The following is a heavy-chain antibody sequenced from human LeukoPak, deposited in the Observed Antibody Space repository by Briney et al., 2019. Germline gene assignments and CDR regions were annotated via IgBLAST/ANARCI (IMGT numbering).Heavy chain of an antibody. J-gene: IGHJ4*02. V-gene: IGHV3-23*01. CDR1: GFTSSSCA. CDR3: AKATSRATVTTLNSLDY. Sequence: WSLRLSCAASGFTSSSCAMWWGRRPPGEGVEWGSGISGSGGSTYYADSVKGRFTISRDNSKNTLYLQMNSLSAEDTAGYYCAKATSRATVTTLNSLDYWGQGTLVTVSS. CDR2: ISGSGGST. D-gene: IGHD4-17*01.